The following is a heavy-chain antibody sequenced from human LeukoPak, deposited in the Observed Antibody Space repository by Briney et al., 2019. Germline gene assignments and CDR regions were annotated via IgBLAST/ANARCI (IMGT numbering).Heavy chain of an antibody. CDR1: GGSISSSSYY. J-gene: IGHJ4*02. D-gene: IGHD3-10*01. CDR2: VYDSGST. CDR3: ATGDRARGIIITRAGGNFDY. V-gene: IGHV4-39*01. Sequence: SETLSLTCTVSGGSISSSSYYWGWIRQPPGKGLEWIGTVYDSGSTYYNPSLKSRVTISVDTSKNQFSLKLSSVTAADTAVYYCATGDRARGIIITRAGGNFDYWGQGTLVTVSS.